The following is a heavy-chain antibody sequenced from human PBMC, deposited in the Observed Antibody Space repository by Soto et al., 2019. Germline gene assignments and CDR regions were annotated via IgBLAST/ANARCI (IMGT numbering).Heavy chain of an antibody. Sequence: QVQLQESGPGLVQPSETLSLTCTVSGGSISSYYWSWIRQPPGKGLEWIGYIYYSGSTNYNPSLKSRVTISVDTSKNQFSLKLSSVTAADTAVYYCARVFSSSSSDAFDIWGQGTMVTVSS. CDR3: ARVFSSSSSDAFDI. V-gene: IGHV4-59*01. CDR2: IYYSGST. CDR1: GGSISSYY. J-gene: IGHJ3*02. D-gene: IGHD6-6*01.